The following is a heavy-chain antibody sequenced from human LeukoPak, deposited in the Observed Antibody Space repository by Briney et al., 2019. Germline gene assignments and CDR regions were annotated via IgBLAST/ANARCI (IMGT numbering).Heavy chain of an antibody. CDR2: IYYSGST. J-gene: IGHJ6*03. V-gene: IGHV4-59*01. Sequence: PSEALSLTCTVSGGSISTYYWNWIRQPPGKGLKWIGYIYYSGSTSYSPSLRSRVTISVDTSKNQFSLKLSSVTAADTAVYYCARETSQKGAHYMDVWGKGTTVTISS. CDR3: ARETSQKGAHYMDV. D-gene: IGHD3-16*01. CDR1: GGSISTYY.